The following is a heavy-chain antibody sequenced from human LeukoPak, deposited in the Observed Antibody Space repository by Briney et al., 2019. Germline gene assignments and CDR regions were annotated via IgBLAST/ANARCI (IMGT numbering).Heavy chain of an antibody. V-gene: IGHV5-51*01. CDR3: ARRDDSKAFDY. CDR1: GYSFTSSW. CDR2: IYPADSDT. J-gene: IGHJ4*02. D-gene: IGHD3-22*01. Sequence: GESLKISCKGSGYSFTSSWIGWVRQMPGKGLEWMGLIYPADSDTRYSPSFQGQITLSADKSIITAYLQWSSLKASDTAMYYCARRDDSKAFDYWGQGTLVTVSS.